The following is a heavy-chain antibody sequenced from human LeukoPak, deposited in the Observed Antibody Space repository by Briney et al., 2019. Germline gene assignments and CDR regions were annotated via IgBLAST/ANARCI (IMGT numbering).Heavy chain of an antibody. D-gene: IGHD2-2*01. Sequence: ASETLSLTCAVYGGSFSGYYWSWIRQPPGKGLEWIGEINHSGSTNYNPSLKSRVTISVDTSKNQFSLKLSSVIAADTAVYYCARGSRKDIVVVPAALDYYYYGMDVWGQGTTVTVSS. V-gene: IGHV4-34*01. J-gene: IGHJ6*02. CDR1: GGSFSGYY. CDR3: ARGSRKDIVVVPAALDYYYYGMDV. CDR2: INHSGST.